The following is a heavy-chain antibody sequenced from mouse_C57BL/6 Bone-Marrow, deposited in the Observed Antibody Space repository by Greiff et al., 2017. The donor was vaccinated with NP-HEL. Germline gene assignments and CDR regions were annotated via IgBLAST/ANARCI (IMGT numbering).Heavy chain of an antibody. V-gene: IGHV2-9-1*01. J-gene: IGHJ4*01. CDR3: ARKGGDWAMDY. CDR1: GFSLTSYA. CDR2: IWTGGGT. D-gene: IGHD2-13*01. Sequence: VQLVESGPGLVAPSQSLSITCTVSGFSLTSYAIRWVRQPPGQGLEWLGVIWTGGGTHNNSALKSRLSISKDTSKSQVFLKMNSLQTDDTARYYCARKGGDWAMDYWGQGTSVTVSS.